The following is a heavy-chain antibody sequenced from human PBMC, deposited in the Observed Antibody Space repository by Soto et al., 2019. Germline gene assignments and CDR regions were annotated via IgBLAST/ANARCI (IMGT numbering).Heavy chain of an antibody. CDR1: GGSTDSLY. CDR2: VSYSGST. CDR3: ARQGYYDLLSGYYLFDY. V-gene: IGHV4-59*08. D-gene: IGHD3-3*01. Sequence: QVQLQESGPGLVKPSETLFVTCTVSGGSTDSLYWSWVRQPPGKGLEWIGYVSYSGSTTYNPSLKSRVIVSIDTSKNLFSLQLTSVTAADTAVYYCARQGYYDLLSGYYLFDYWGQGILVTVSS. J-gene: IGHJ4*02.